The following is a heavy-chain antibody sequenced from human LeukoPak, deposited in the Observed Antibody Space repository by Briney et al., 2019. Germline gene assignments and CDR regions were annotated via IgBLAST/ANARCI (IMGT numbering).Heavy chain of an antibody. Sequence: GASVKVSCKASGGTFSSYAISWVRQAPGQGLEWMGRIIPILGIANYAQKFQGRVTITADKSTSTAYMELSSLRSEDTAVYYCARPYYYGSGSLVDVWGQGTLVTVSS. V-gene: IGHV1-69*04. J-gene: IGHJ4*02. CDR3: ARPYYYGSGSLVDV. D-gene: IGHD3-10*01. CDR2: IIPILGIA. CDR1: GGTFSSYA.